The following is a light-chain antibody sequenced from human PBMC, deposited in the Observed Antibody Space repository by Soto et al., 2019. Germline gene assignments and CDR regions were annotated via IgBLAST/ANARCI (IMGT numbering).Light chain of an antibody. CDR3: QQYGSSPPGFT. CDR2: GAS. V-gene: IGKV3-20*01. CDR1: QRVSSTY. Sequence: EVVLTQSPDTLSLFPGERATLSCRASQRVSSTYFAWYRQKPGQPPSLLIYGASNRATGVPDRFSGSGSGTDFTLTISRLEPEDFAVYHCQQYGSSPPGFTFGPGTTVEIK. J-gene: IGKJ3*01.